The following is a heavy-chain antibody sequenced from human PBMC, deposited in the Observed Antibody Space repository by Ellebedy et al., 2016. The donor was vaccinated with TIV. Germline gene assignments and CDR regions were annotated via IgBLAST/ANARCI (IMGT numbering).Heavy chain of an antibody. V-gene: IGHV1-18*04. D-gene: IGHD2-2*01. CDR1: GYTFTSYG. CDR3: ATHRHCTTTSCWGNWFDP. Sequence: AASVKVSCKASGYTFTSYGISWVRQAPGQGLEWMGWISAYNGNTNYAQKLQGRVTMTTETSTSTAYMELRSLRSDDTAVYYCATHRHCTTTSCWGNWFDPWGQGTLVTVSS. J-gene: IGHJ5*02. CDR2: ISAYNGNT.